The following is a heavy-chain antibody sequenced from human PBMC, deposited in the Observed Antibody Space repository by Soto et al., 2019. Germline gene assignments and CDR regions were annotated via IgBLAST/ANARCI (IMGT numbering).Heavy chain of an antibody. V-gene: IGHV3-23*01. Sequence: EVQLLESGGGLVQPGGSLRLSCAASGFTFSSYAMSWVRQAPGKGLEWVSAISGSGGSTYYADSVKGRFTISRDNSKNKLYLQINSLRAEDTAVYYCAKGNSGYDLSGIDYWGQGTLVTVSS. D-gene: IGHD5-12*01. CDR2: ISGSGGST. CDR1: GFTFSSYA. CDR3: AKGNSGYDLSGIDY. J-gene: IGHJ4*02.